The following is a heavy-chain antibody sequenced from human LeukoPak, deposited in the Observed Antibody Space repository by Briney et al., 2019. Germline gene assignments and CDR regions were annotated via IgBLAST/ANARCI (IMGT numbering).Heavy chain of an antibody. V-gene: IGHV4-4*02. Sequence: SETLSLTCTVSGVSISRSNWWSWVRQPPGKGLEWIGEIHDTGSTNYNPPLKSRVTMSLDKSKNQFSLNLNSVTAADTAVYYCATYYDILSGYTFDYWGQGTLVAVSS. D-gene: IGHD3-9*01. CDR3: ATYYDILSGYTFDY. CDR2: IHDTGST. J-gene: IGHJ4*02. CDR1: GVSISRSNW.